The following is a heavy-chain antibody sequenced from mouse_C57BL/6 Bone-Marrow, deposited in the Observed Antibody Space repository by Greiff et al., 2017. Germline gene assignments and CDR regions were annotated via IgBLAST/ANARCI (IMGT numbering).Heavy chain of an antibody. J-gene: IGHJ2*01. V-gene: IGHV3-6*01. Sequence: ESGPGLVKPSQSLSITCSVTGYSFTSGYYWNWIRQFPGNKLEWMDYISNAGSNNYNPSLKNRISITRDTSTNPFFLKLNSVTTEDTATNYCSRVLLWSFDYWGQGTTLTVSA. CDR2: ISNAGSN. CDR3: SRVLLWSFDY. CDR1: GYSFTSGYY. D-gene: IGHD2-1*01.